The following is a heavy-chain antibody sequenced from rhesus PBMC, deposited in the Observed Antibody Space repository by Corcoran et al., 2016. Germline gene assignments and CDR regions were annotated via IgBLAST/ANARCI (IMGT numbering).Heavy chain of an antibody. J-gene: IGHJ4*01. CDR2: INCNSGST. CDR3: ASRGIVAAFDY. V-gene: IGHV4-80*01. CDR1: GGSFSSYW. Sequence: QVQLQESGPGLVKPSETLSLTCAVSGGSFSSYWWSWIRQPPGKGLECIGEINCNSGSTNYNPSLKSRVTISKDASKNQFSLKLSSVTAADTAVYYCASRGIVAAFDYWGQGVLVTVSS. D-gene: IGHD6-25*01.